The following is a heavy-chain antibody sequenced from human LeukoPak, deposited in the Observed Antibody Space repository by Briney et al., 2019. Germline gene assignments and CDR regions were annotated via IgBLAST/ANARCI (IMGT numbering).Heavy chain of an antibody. CDR1: GGSISSSSYY. J-gene: IGHJ3*02. D-gene: IGHD3-3*01. Sequence: SETLSLTCTVSGGSISSSSYYWGWIRQPPGKGLEWIGSIYYSGSTYYNPSLKSRVTISVDTSKNQFSLKLSSVTAADTAVYYCARHVYWTIFGVVTIAHAFDIWGQGTMVTVSS. V-gene: IGHV4-39*01. CDR2: IYYSGST. CDR3: ARHVYWTIFGVVTIAHAFDI.